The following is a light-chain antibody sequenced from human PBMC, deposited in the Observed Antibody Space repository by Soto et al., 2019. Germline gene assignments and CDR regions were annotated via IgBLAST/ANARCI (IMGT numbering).Light chain of an antibody. CDR2: GAS. V-gene: IGKV3-20*01. Sequence: EIVLTQSPGTLSLSPEERATLSCRASQSVSSSYLAWYQQKPGQAPRLLIYGASGRATGIPDRFSGSGSGTDFTLTISRLEPEDFAVYYCQQYGSSPRTFGGGTKVEIK. CDR1: QSVSSSY. CDR3: QQYGSSPRT. J-gene: IGKJ4*01.